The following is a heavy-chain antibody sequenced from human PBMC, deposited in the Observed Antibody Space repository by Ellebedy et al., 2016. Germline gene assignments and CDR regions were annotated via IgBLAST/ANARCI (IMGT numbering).Heavy chain of an antibody. V-gene: IGHV4-59*12. CDR2: IYHSGST. CDR1: GGSISSYY. D-gene: IGHD2-21*02. CDR3: ARVGCGGDCYSGYYFDY. J-gene: IGHJ4*02. Sequence: SETLSLXXTVSGGSISSYYWSWIRQPPGKGLEWIGYIYHSGSTYYNPSLKSRVTISVDRSKNQFSLKLSSVTAADTAVYYCARVGCGGDCYSGYYFDYWGQGTLVTVSS.